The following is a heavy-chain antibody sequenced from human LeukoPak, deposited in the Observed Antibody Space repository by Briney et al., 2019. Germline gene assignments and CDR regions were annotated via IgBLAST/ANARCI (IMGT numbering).Heavy chain of an antibody. J-gene: IGHJ5*02. Sequence: SETLSLTCTVSGGSISSGSYYWSWIRQPAGKGLEWIGRIYTSGSTNYNPSLKSRVTISVDMSKNQFSLKLSSVTAADTAVYYCARDLFYDFWSGYYTDNWFDPWGQGTLVTVSS. CDR3: ARDLFYDFWSGYYTDNWFDP. V-gene: IGHV4-61*02. D-gene: IGHD3-3*01. CDR1: GGSISSGSYY. CDR2: IYTSGST.